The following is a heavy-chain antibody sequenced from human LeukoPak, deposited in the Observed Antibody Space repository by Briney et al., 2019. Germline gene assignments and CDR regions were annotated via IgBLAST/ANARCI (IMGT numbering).Heavy chain of an antibody. Sequence: KPSETLSLTCTVSGGSISSGDYYWSWIRQPPGKGLEWIGYIYDSGSTYYNPSLESRVTMSVDTSKNQFSLKLSSATAADTAVYYCAVVAATLAYWGQGTLVTVSS. CDR2: IYDSGST. D-gene: IGHD2-15*01. V-gene: IGHV4-30-4*01. CDR1: GGSISSGDYY. J-gene: IGHJ4*02. CDR3: AVVAATLAY.